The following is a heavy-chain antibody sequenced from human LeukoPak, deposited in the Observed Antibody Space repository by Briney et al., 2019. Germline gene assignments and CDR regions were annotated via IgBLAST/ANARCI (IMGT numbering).Heavy chain of an antibody. J-gene: IGHJ5*02. V-gene: IGHV4-59*01. D-gene: IGHD3-9*01. CDR1: GGSISRYY. CDR3: ARVETYYDILTGYYPRNWFDP. Sequence: PSETLSLTCTVSGGSISRYYWSWIRRPPGKRLEWIGYIYDSGSTNYNPSLKSRVTISVDTSKNQFSLKLSSVTAADTAVYYCARVETYYDILTGYYPRNWFDPWGQGTLVTVSS. CDR2: IYDSGST.